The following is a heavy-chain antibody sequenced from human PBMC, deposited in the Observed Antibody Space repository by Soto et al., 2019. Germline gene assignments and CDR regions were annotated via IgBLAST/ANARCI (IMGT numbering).Heavy chain of an antibody. CDR1: GGSFSGYY. V-gene: IGHV4-34*01. Sequence: QVQLQQWGAGLLKPSETLSLTCAVYGGSFSGYYWSWIRQPPGKGLEWIGEINHSGSTNYNPSLKSRVTISVDTSKNHFSLKLSSVTAADTAVYYCATRIAAAGMSWFDPWGQGTLVTVSS. CDR2: INHSGST. CDR3: ATRIAAAGMSWFDP. D-gene: IGHD6-13*01. J-gene: IGHJ5*02.